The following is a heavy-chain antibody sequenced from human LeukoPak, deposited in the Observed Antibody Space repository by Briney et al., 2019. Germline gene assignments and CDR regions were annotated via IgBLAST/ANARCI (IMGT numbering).Heavy chain of an antibody. Sequence: GGSLRLSCAASGFTFSDSPMLWVRQTSGKGLEWVGRIRSKANNYATAYGASVKGRFTISRDESKNTAYLQMNGLTTEDTAVYYCTRAHYCTSSSCYMNYYYGMDVWGQGTTVTVS. V-gene: IGHV3-73*01. J-gene: IGHJ6*02. CDR3: TRAHYCTSSSCYMNYYYGMDV. CDR1: GFTFSDSP. CDR2: IRSKANNYAT. D-gene: IGHD2-2*02.